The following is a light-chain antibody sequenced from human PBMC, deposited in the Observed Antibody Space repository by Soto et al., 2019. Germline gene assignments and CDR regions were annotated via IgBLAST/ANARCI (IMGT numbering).Light chain of an antibody. V-gene: IGLV2-14*01. CDR3: SSYTSSSTPVV. CDR2: DVS. CDR1: SSDVGGYNY. J-gene: IGLJ2*01. Sequence: ALTQPASVSGSPGQSITISCTGTSSDVGGYNYVSWYQQHPGKAPKLMIYDVSNRPSGVSNRFSGSKSGNTASLTISGLQAEDEPDYYCSSYTSSSTPVVFGGGTKLTVL.